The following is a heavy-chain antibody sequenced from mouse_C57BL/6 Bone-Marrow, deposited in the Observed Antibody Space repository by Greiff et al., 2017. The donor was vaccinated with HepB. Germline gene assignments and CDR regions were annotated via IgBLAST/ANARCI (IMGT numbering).Heavy chain of an antibody. J-gene: IGHJ4*01. CDR3: AKNSHDGLSMDY. CDR1: GFSLTSYG. CDR2: IWRGGST. Sequence: QVQLQQSGPGLVQPSQSLSMTCTVSGFSLTSYGVHWVRQSPGKGLEWLGVIWRGGSTDYNAAFMSRLSITKDNSKSQVFFKMNSLQADDTAIYYCAKNSHDGLSMDYWGQGTSVTVSS. V-gene: IGHV2-5*01. D-gene: IGHD2-3*01.